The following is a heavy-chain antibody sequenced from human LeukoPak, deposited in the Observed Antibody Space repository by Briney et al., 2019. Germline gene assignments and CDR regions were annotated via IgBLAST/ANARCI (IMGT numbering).Heavy chain of an antibody. V-gene: IGHV1-2*04. CDR2: INPNSGGT. D-gene: IGHD2-15*01. CDR3: ARDLGYCSGGSFYRGMDV. CDR1: GYTFTGYY. J-gene: IGHJ6*04. Sequence: ASVKVSCKASGYTFTGYYMHWVRQAPGQGLEWMGWINPNSGGTNYAQKFQGWVTMTRDTSISTAYMELSRLRSDDTAVYYCARDLGYCSGGSFYRGMDVWGKGTTVTVSS.